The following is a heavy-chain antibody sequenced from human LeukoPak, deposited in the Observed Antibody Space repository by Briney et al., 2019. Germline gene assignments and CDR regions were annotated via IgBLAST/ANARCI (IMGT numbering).Heavy chain of an antibody. Sequence: PGGSLRLSCAASGFTFSSYGMHWVRQAPGKGLEWVAVIWYDGSNKYYADSVKGRFTISRDNSKNTLYLQMNSLRAEDTAVYYCARDMGIAAAGIRARGQGTLVTVSS. CDR1: GFTFSSYG. D-gene: IGHD6-13*01. V-gene: IGHV3-33*01. CDR3: ARDMGIAAAGIRA. J-gene: IGHJ4*02. CDR2: IWYDGSNK.